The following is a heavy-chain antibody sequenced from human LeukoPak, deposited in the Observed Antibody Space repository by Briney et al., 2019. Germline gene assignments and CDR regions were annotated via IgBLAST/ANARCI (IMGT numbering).Heavy chain of an antibody. Sequence: GGSLRLSCAASGFTFSNYWMSWVRQSPGKGLEWVASIHQHGNEKYFVYSVRGRFTISRDNDKNSLYLQMSSLRAEDTAVYYCATLNGPLFEYWGQGTLVTVSS. V-gene: IGHV3-7*01. CDR3: ATLNGPLFEY. D-gene: IGHD2-8*01. CDR2: IHQHGNEK. CDR1: GFTFSNYW. J-gene: IGHJ4*02.